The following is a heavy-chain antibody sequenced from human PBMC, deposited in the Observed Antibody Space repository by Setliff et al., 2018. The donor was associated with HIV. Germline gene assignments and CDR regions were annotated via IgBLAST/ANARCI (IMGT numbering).Heavy chain of an antibody. Sequence: PGGSLRLSCATSGFTFIDYALNWVRQAPGGGLEWVSSISSSGSYIYYAGSLKGRFTISRDSARNSLYLDMNTLRAEDTALYYCARSRSTRDAFDTWGQGTMVTVSS. CDR3: ARSRSTRDAFDT. CDR2: ISSSGSYI. CDR1: GFTFIDYA. D-gene: IGHD2-2*01. V-gene: IGHV3-21*01. J-gene: IGHJ3*02.